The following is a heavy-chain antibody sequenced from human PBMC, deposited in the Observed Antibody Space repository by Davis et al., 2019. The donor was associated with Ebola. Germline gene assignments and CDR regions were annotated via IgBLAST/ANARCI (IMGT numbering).Heavy chain of an antibody. CDR3: ARDRGYDLAFDY. V-gene: IGHV3-30*03. J-gene: IGHJ4*02. CDR1: GFTFSTYG. Sequence: GESLKISCAASGFTFSTYGMHWVRQAPGKGLEWVAVISFDGSNKYYADSVKGRFTISRDNSKNTLYLQMNSLRAEDTAVYYCARDRGYDLAFDYWGQGTLVTVSS. CDR2: ISFDGSNK. D-gene: IGHD5-12*01.